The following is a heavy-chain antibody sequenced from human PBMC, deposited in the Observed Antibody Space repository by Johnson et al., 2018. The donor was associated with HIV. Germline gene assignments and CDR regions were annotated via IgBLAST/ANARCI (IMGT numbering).Heavy chain of an antibody. CDR3: AKDLEEGQQWLIGAFDI. Sequence: QVQLVESGGGVVQSGGSLRLSCAASGFTFSSYGMHWVRQAPGKGLEWVAFIRYDGSNKYYADSVKGRFTISRDNSKNTLYLQMNSLRAEDTAVYYCAKDLEEGQQWLIGAFDIWGQGTMVTVSS. CDR1: GFTFSSYG. V-gene: IGHV3-30*02. J-gene: IGHJ3*02. CDR2: IRYDGSNK. D-gene: IGHD6-19*01.